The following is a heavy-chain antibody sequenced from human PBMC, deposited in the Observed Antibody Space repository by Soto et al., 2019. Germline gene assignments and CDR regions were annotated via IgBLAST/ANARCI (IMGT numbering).Heavy chain of an antibody. J-gene: IGHJ6*02. D-gene: IGHD6-13*01. V-gene: IGHV1-69*13. Sequence: SVKVSCKASGGTFSSYAISWVRQAPGQGLEWMGGIIPIFGTANYAQKFQGRVTITADESTSTAYMELSSLRSEDTAVYYCARDTMTQAGQDYYYYYGMDVWGQGTTVTVSS. CDR2: IIPIFGTA. CDR3: ARDTMTQAGQDYYYYYGMDV. CDR1: GGTFSSYA.